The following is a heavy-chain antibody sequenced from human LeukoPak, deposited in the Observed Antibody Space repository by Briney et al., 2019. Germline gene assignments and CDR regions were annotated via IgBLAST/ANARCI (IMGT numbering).Heavy chain of an antibody. V-gene: IGHV4-59*08. J-gene: IGHJ4*02. CDR1: GASISSYY. Sequence: SETLSLTCTVSGASISSYYWSWIRQPPGKRLEWIGYIYYSGSANYNPSLKSRVTISVDTSKNQFSLKLSSVTATDTAVYYCASEFRYWGQGTLVTVSS. CDR2: IYYSGSA. CDR3: ASEFRY.